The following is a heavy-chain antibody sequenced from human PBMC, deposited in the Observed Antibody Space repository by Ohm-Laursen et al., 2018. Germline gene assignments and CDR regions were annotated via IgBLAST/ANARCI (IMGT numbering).Heavy chain of an antibody. CDR2: IFHTGST. Sequence: SETLSLTCSVSGGFSGGYHWSWIPQPPGKGLEGIGCIFHTGSTNYNPSLKSRVTISLDTSKNQFPLMLSSVTAADTAVYYWARDPGGSPPDYWGQGTLVTVSS. V-gene: IGHV4-59*01. J-gene: IGHJ4*02. CDR1: GGFSGGYH. CDR3: ARDPGGSPPDY. D-gene: IGHD1-26*01.